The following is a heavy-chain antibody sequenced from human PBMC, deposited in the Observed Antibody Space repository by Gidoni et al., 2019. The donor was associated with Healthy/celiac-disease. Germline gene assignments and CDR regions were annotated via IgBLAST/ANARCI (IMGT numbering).Heavy chain of an antibody. CDR3: ARGGAVAGTLKYFQH. J-gene: IGHJ1*01. CDR1: GFTFRSYA. Sequence: QVQLVESGGGVVQPGWSLRLSCAASGFTFRSYAMHWVRQAPGKGLEWVAVISYDGSNKYYADSVKGRFTISRDNSKNTLYLQMNSLRAEDTAVYYCARGGAVAGTLKYFQHWGQGTLVTVSS. V-gene: IGHV3-30*01. CDR2: ISYDGSNK. D-gene: IGHD6-19*01.